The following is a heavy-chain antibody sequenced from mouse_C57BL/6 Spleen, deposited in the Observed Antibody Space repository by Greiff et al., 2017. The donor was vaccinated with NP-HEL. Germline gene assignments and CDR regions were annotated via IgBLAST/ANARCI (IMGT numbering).Heavy chain of an antibody. CDR1: GFSFNTYA. J-gene: IGHJ4*01. V-gene: IGHV10-1*01. CDR2: IRSKSNNYAT. Sequence: EVQLVESGGGLVQPKGSLKLSCAASGFSFNTYAMNWVRQAPGKGLEWVARIRSKSNNYATYYADSVKDRFTISRDDSESMLYLQMNNLKTEDTAMYYCVRHRGYYYGSSLYYAMDYWGQGTSVTVSS. D-gene: IGHD1-1*01. CDR3: VRHRGYYYGSSLYYAMDY.